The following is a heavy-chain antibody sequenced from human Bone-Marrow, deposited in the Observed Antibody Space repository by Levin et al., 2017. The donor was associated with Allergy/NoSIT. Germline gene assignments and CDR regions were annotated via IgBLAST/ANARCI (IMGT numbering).Heavy chain of an antibody. V-gene: IGHV3-15*07. CDR1: GFTFSNAW. D-gene: IGHD2-15*01. CDR3: STVRVATMAESAGYCSVGNGYQEYYFDF. CDR2: IRSKVDGGTA. J-gene: IGHJ4*02. Sequence: GESLKISCAASGFTFSNAWMNWVRQAPGKGLEWVGRIRSKVDGGTADYTAPVKGRFTISRDDSNNMLYLQMNSLKTEDTAVYYCSTVRVATMAESAGYCSVGNGYQEYYFDFWGQGALATVSS.